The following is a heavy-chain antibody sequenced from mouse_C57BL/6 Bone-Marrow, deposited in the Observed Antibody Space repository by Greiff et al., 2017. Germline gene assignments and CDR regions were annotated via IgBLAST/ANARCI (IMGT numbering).Heavy chain of an antibody. CDR2: IYPGSGST. Sequence: QVQLKQPGAELVKPGASVKMSCKASGYTFTSYWITWVKQRPGQGLEWIGDIYPGSGSTNYNEKFKSKATLPVDTSSSTAYMPLSSLTSEDSAVYYCARPYYSIYWYFDVWGTGTTVTVSS. D-gene: IGHD2-5*01. J-gene: IGHJ1*03. CDR1: GYTFTSYW. V-gene: IGHV1-55*01. CDR3: ARPYYSIYWYFDV.